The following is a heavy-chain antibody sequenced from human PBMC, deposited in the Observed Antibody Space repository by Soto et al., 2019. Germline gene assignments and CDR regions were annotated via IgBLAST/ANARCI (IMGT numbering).Heavy chain of an antibody. Sequence: QVQLQESGPGLVKPSQTLSLTCTVSGGSISSGGYYWSWIRQHPGKGLEWIGYIYYSGSTYYNPSLKSRVTISVDTSKNQFSLKLSSVTAADTAVYYCARGVTLVRGVIHTPYFDYWGQGALVTVAS. CDR3: ARGVTLVRGVIHTPYFDY. CDR1: GGSISSGGYY. D-gene: IGHD3-10*01. J-gene: IGHJ4*02. V-gene: IGHV4-31*03. CDR2: IYYSGST.